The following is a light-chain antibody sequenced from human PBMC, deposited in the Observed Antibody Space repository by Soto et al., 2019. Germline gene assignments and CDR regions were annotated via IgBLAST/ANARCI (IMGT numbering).Light chain of an antibody. CDR3: SSYSSSSALDVI. Sequence: QSVLAQPASVSGSPGQSITISCAGTNRDVGGYNYVSWYQQYPGKATKLIIYEVTSRPSGVSNRFSGSKSGNTASLTISGLQAEDEADYYCSSYSSSSALDVIFGGGTKLTVL. V-gene: IGLV2-14*01. CDR1: NRDVGGYNY. J-gene: IGLJ2*01. CDR2: EVT.